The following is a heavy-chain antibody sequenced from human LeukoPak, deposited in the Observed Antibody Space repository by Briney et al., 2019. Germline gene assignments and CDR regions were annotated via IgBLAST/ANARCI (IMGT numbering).Heavy chain of an antibody. CDR3: AGRVTGYSSGYVY. Sequence: GGSLRLSCAASGFTFSTYGMHWVHQAPGKGLEWVAIISYEGRSEYYADSVKGRFTISRDNSENTLYLQMNNLRAEDTAVYYCAGRVTGYSSGYVYWGQGTLVTVSS. V-gene: IGHV3-30*03. D-gene: IGHD5-18*01. J-gene: IGHJ4*02. CDR2: ISYEGRSE. CDR1: GFTFSTYG.